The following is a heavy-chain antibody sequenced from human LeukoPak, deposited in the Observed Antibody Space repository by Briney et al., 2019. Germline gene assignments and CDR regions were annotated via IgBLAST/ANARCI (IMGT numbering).Heavy chain of an antibody. J-gene: IGHJ4*02. CDR3: ARGYYYDSSGYYYPPSG. D-gene: IGHD3-22*01. Sequence: SETLSLTCTVSGYSTSSGYYWGWIRQPPGKGLEWIGSIHHSGSTYYNPSLKSRVTISGDTSKNQFSLKLSSVTAADTAVYYCARGYYYDSSGYYYPPSGWGQGTLVTVSS. CDR1: GYSTSSGYY. V-gene: IGHV4-38-2*02. CDR2: IHHSGST.